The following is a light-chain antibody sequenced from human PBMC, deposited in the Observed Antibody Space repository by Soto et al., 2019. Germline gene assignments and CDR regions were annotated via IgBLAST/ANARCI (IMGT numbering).Light chain of an antibody. Sequence: DIQMTQSPSSLPASVGDRFTIACRASQTISTYLNWYQQKPGKAPKLLIYGASSLQSGVPSRFSGSGSGTDFTLTISSLQPEDFGTYYCQQSFSTPRTFGQGTKVDIK. J-gene: IGKJ1*01. V-gene: IGKV1-39*01. CDR2: GAS. CDR3: QQSFSTPRT. CDR1: QTISTY.